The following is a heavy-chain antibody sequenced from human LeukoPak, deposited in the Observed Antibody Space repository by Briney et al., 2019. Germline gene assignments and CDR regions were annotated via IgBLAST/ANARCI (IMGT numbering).Heavy chain of an antibody. Sequence: PGGSLRLPCAASGFTFSSYAMSWVRQAPGKGLEWVSAISGSGGSTYYADSVKGRFTISRDNSKNTLYLQMNSLRAEDTAVYYCAKDYFYDSSGYSYFDYWGQGTLVTVSS. V-gene: IGHV3-23*01. CDR1: GFTFSSYA. J-gene: IGHJ4*02. CDR2: ISGSGGST. D-gene: IGHD3-22*01. CDR3: AKDYFYDSSGYSYFDY.